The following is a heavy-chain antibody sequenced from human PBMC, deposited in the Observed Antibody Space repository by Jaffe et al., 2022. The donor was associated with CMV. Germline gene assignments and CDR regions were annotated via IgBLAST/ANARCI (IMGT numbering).Heavy chain of an antibody. CDR2: IYYSGST. V-gene: IGHV4-31*03. CDR3: ARSGPSSKGPPFTTDPFDY. CDR1: GGSISSGGYY. D-gene: IGHD2-2*01. J-gene: IGHJ4*02. Sequence: QVQLQESGPGLVKPSQTLSLTCTVSGGSISSGGYYWSWIRQHPGKGLEWIGYIYYSGSTYYNPSLKSRVTISVDTSKNQFSLKLSSVTAADTAVYYCARSGPSSKGPPFTTDPFDYWGQGTLVTVSS.